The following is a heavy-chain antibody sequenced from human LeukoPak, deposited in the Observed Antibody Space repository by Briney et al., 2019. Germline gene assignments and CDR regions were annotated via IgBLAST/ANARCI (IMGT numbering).Heavy chain of an antibody. CDR2: INHSGST. CDR3: ARARSGYSHDAFDI. D-gene: IGHD3-22*01. V-gene: IGHV4-34*01. CDR1: GGSFSGYY. Sequence: SETLSLTCAVYGGSFSGYYWSWIRQPPGKGLEWIGEINHSGSTNYNPSLKSRVTISVDTSKNQFSLKLSSVTAADTVVYYCARARSGYSHDAFDIWGQGTMVTVSS. J-gene: IGHJ3*02.